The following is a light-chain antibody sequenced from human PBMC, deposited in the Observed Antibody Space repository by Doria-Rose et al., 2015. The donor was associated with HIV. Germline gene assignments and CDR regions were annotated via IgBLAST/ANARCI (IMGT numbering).Light chain of an antibody. Sequence: TQSPGTLSLSPGERATLSCRASQSVSANYLAWYQQRPGQSPRLLIYGAYSRATDIPDRFSGSRSCTDFTLTISRLEPEDFAVYYCHQYASSRTFGQGTKVEIK. J-gene: IGKJ1*01. CDR2: GAY. CDR3: HQYASSRT. V-gene: IGKV3-20*01. CDR1: QSVSANY.